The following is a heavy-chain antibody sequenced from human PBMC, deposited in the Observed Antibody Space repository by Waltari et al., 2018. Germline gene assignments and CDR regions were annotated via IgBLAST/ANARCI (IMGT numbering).Heavy chain of an antibody. Sequence: EVQLVESGGGLIPPGGSLRLSCAASGFTINSNYMSWVRQAPGKGLEWVSVIYAGSGGTFYAESVKGRFTVSRDNSKNTLYLDLNSLTAEDSAVYYCARAGLGSPLQWQQLLDSWGRGTLVTVSS. V-gene: IGHV3-53*01. CDR1: GFTINSNY. CDR2: IYAGSGGT. CDR3: ARAGLGSPLQWQQLLDS. D-gene: IGHD5-12*01. J-gene: IGHJ4*02.